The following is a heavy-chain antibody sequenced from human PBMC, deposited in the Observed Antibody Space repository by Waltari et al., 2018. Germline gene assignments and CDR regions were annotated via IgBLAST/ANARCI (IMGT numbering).Heavy chain of an antibody. D-gene: IGHD2-21*02. J-gene: IGHJ4*02. CDR1: GSTFTSYV. CDR2: ISAYNGNT. CDR3: ARTAGGGNSDRPYDY. V-gene: IGHV1-18*01. Sequence: QVQLVQSGAEVKKPGASVKVSCKASGSTFTSYVIRWVRQDPGQGLEWMGWISAYNGNTNNAQKLQGRVTMTTDTSTSTAYMELRSLRSDDTAVYYCARTAGGGNSDRPYDYWGQGTLVTVSS.